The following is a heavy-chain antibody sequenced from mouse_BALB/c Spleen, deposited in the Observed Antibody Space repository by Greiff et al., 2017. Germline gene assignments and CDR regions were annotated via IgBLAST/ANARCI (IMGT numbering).Heavy chain of an antibody. V-gene: IGHV1S26*01. CDR1: GYAFSSYW. J-gene: IGHJ3*01. CDR3: ARCRGSGYEFAY. Sequence: VQLQQSGAELVRPGSSVKISCKASGYAFSSYWMNWVKQRPGQGLEWIGYINPSSGYTNYNQKFKDKATLTADKSSSTAYMQLSSLTSEDSAVYYCARCRGSGYEFAYWGQGTLVTVSA. CDR2: INPSSGYT. D-gene: IGHD3-1*01.